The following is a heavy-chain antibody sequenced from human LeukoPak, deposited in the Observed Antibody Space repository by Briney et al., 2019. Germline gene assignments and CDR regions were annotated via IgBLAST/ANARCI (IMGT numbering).Heavy chain of an antibody. D-gene: IGHD4-17*01. J-gene: IGHJ4*02. Sequence: PSETLSLTCTVSGGSVSSGSYYWSWIRQPPGKGLEWIGYIHYSGSTNYNPSLESRITISVDTSKNQFSLKLSSVTAADTAVYYCARENGDYVVDYWGQGTLATVSS. CDR1: GGSVSSGSYY. CDR2: IHYSGST. V-gene: IGHV4-61*01. CDR3: ARENGDYVVDY.